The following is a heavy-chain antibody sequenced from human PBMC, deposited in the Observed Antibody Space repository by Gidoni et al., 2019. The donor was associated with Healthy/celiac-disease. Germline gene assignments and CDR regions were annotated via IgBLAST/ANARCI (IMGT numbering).Heavy chain of an antibody. CDR1: GYTFTGYY. CDR3: ARIQFLEVPVFDY. V-gene: IGHV1-2*02. Sequence: QVQLVQSGAEVKKPGASVKVSCKASGYTFTGYYMHWVRQAPGQGREWMGWINPNSGGPNYAQKFQGRVTMTRDTSISTAYMELSRLRSDDTAVYYCARIQFLEVPVFDYWGQGTLVTVSS. J-gene: IGHJ4*02. CDR2: INPNSGGP. D-gene: IGHD3-3*01.